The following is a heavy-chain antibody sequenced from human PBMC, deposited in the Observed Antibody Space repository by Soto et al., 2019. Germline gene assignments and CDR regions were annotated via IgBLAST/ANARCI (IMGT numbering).Heavy chain of an antibody. J-gene: IGHJ6*02. D-gene: IGHD3-3*01. CDR3: ARCPRYDFWSGPRWSIGMDV. V-gene: IGHV4-34*01. Sequence: PSETLSLTCAVYGGSFSGYYWSWIRQPPGKGLEWIGEINHTGSTNYNPTLKSRVTISVDTSKNQFSLKLSSMTATDTAVYYCARCPRYDFWSGPRWSIGMDVWGQGTTVTVSS. CDR2: INHTGST. CDR1: GGSFSGYY.